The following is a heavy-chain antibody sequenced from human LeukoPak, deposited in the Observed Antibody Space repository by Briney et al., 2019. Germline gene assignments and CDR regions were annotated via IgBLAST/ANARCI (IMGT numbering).Heavy chain of an antibody. Sequence: GGSLRLSCAASGFTFSSYSMNWVRQAPGKGLEWVSSISSSSSYIYYADSVKGRFTISRDNAKNSLYLQMNSLRAEDTAVYYCARDGDIVVVPAAMGYMEAPAIEDYWGQGTLVTVSS. J-gene: IGHJ4*02. D-gene: IGHD2-2*01. V-gene: IGHV3-21*01. CDR2: ISSSSSYI. CDR3: ARDGDIVVVPAAMGYMEAPAIEDY. CDR1: GFTFSSYS.